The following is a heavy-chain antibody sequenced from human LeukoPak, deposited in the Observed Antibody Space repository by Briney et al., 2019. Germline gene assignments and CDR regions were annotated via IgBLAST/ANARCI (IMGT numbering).Heavy chain of an antibody. CDR3: ATGSIVYDF. Sequence: ASVKVSCKVSGHSLTKFTMEWVRQAPGKGLEWMGGFDPERGETIHAQKFQGRFTMTEDTSTDTAYMELNSLTSEDTAVYYCATGSIVYDFWGQGTLLTVSS. J-gene: IGHJ4*02. CDR1: GHSLTKFT. D-gene: IGHD1-26*01. V-gene: IGHV1-24*01. CDR2: FDPERGET.